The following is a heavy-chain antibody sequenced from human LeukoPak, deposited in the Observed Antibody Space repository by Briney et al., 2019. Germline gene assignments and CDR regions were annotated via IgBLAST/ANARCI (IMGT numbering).Heavy chain of an antibody. Sequence: SETLSLTCTVSGGSISSSSYYWGWIRQPPGKGLEWIGSIYYSGSTYYNPSLKSRVTISVDTSKNQFSLKLSSVTAADTTVYYCARQINDYNYYYYYMDVWGKGTTVTVSS. V-gene: IGHV4-39*01. CDR3: ARQINDYNYYYYYMDV. D-gene: IGHD4-11*01. CDR2: IYYSGST. J-gene: IGHJ6*03. CDR1: GGSISSSSYY.